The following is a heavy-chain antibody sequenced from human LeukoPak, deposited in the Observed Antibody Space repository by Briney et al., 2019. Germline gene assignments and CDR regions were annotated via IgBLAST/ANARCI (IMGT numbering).Heavy chain of an antibody. Sequence: ASVKVSCKASGYTFTSYAMHWVRQAPGQRLEWMGWINAGNGNTKYSQKFQGRVTITRDTSASTVYMELSSLRSEDTAVYYCARGGSGYYLDWFDPWGQGTLVTVSS. V-gene: IGHV1-3*01. CDR2: INAGNGNT. CDR3: ARGGSGYYLDWFDP. J-gene: IGHJ5*02. CDR1: GYTFTSYA. D-gene: IGHD3-22*01.